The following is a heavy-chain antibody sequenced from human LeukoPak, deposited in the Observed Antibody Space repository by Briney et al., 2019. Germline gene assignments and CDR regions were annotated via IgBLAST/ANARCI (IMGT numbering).Heavy chain of an antibody. CDR2: INTNTGDP. CDR1: GYTFTQYS. V-gene: IGHV7-4-1*02. CDR3: LLSFGDLGAYY. J-gene: IGHJ4*02. Sequence: ASVKVSCKASGYTFTQYSLNWVRQAPGQGLEWMGWINTNTGDPTYAQGFTGRFVFSLDTSVSTAYLQISTLKTEDTAVYYCLLSFGDLGAYYWGQGTLVIVSS. D-gene: IGHD3-10*01.